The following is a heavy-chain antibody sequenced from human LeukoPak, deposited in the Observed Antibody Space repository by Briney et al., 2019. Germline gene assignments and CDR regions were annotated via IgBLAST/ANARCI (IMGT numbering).Heavy chain of an antibody. J-gene: IGHJ4*02. CDR1: GFTARSNY. CDR3: AGALYYNYYETRYFAY. Sequence: PGGSLRLSCTASGFTARSNYMFWVRQAPGKGLECVSVIYSDGSAYYADSVKGRFTISRDSSMNTLFLQMNSLRAEDTAMYYCAGALYYNYYETRYFAYWGQGTPVTVSS. CDR2: IYSDGSA. V-gene: IGHV3-53*01. D-gene: IGHD3-22*01.